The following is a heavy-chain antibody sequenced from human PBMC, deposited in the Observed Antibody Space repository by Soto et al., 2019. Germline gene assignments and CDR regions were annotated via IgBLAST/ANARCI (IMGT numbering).Heavy chain of an antibody. CDR3: ARGYCSGGTCYRFNFDY. D-gene: IGHD2-15*01. V-gene: IGHV4-31*03. CDR2: IYHSGTT. Sequence: SETLSLTCTVSGGSISSGGYYWSWIRQHPGKGLEWIGYIYHSGTTYYNPPLKSRATISVDTSKNQFSLKLSSVTAADTAVYYFARGYCSGGTCYRFNFDYWGQGTLVTVSS. CDR1: GGSISSGGYY. J-gene: IGHJ4*02.